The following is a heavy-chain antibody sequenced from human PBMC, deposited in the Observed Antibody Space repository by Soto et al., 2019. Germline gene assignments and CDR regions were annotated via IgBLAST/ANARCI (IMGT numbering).Heavy chain of an antibody. Sequence: SETLSLTCTVSGGSVGSSSYYWGWIRQPPGKGLEWIGSIYYSGSTYYNPSLKSRVTISVDTSKNQFSLKLSSVTAADTAVYYCARPGGGKYYYGSGAEVYFDYWGQGTLVTAPQ. CDR3: ARPGGGKYYYGSGAEVYFDY. CDR1: GGSVGSSSYY. CDR2: IYYSGST. V-gene: IGHV4-39*01. D-gene: IGHD3-10*01. J-gene: IGHJ4*02.